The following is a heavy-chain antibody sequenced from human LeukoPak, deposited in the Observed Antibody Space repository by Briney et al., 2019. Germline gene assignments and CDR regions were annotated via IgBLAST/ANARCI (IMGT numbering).Heavy chain of an antibody. CDR1: GFTFSRDA. Sequence: GGSLRLSCVGSGFTFSRDAMSWVRRAPGRGLEWVSVISGRGNKIHYADSVQGRFTISRDNSKNTLYLQMNSLRAEDSALYYCAKEGDYGDYVSWGQGTLVTVSS. V-gene: IGHV3-23*01. D-gene: IGHD4-17*01. CDR2: ISGRGNKI. CDR3: AKEGDYGDYVS. J-gene: IGHJ5*02.